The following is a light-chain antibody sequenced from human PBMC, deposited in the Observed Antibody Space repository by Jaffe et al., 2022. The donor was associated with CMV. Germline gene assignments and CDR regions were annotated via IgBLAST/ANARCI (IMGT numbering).Light chain of an antibody. V-gene: IGKV1-39*01. CDR2: AAS. Sequence: DIQMTQSPSSLSASVGDRVSITCRASQSISTFLIWYQQKPGKAPHLLIYAASNLHSGVPSRFSGSFSGTDFTLTISSLQPEDFATYYCLQTYSAPYTFGQGTQVEVK. CDR3: LQTYSAPYT. CDR1: QSISTF. J-gene: IGKJ1*01.